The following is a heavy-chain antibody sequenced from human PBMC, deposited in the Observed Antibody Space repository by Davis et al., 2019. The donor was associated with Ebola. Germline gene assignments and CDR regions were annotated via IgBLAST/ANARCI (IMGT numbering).Heavy chain of an antibody. V-gene: IGHV3-30*14. CDR3: ARDGLAAGGVTMKCLDY. Sequence: GESLKISCAASGFTFRNYAIHWVRQAPGKGLEWVAVIAYDGTTQYYADSVKGRFTISRDNSKNTLYLQMISLRDEDTAVYYCARDGLAAGGVTMKCLDYWGHGTLVTVSS. D-gene: IGHD3-22*01. J-gene: IGHJ4*01. CDR2: IAYDGTTQ. CDR1: GFTFRNYA.